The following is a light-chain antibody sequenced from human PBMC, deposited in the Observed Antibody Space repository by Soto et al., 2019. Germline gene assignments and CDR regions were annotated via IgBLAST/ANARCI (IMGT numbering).Light chain of an antibody. CDR3: SSYTSSSTYV. V-gene: IGLV2-14*01. J-gene: IGLJ1*01. CDR2: EVT. Sequence: QSELAQPASVSGSPGQSITISCTGTGSDVGGYDYVSWYQHHPGKAPKVMIYEVTNRPSGVSNRFSGSKSGNTASLTISGLLAEDEADYYCSSYTSSSTYVFGTGTKVTVL. CDR1: GSDVGGYDY.